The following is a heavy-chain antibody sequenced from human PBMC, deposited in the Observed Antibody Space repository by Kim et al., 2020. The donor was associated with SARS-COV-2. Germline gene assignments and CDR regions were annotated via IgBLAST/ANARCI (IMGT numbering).Heavy chain of an antibody. Sequence: SETLSLTCTVSGGSISSGGYYWSWIRQHPGKGLEWIGYIYYSGSTYYNPSLKSRVTISVDTSKNQFSLKLSSVTAADTAVYYCARGGIRCGGDWGCRYFDYWGQGTLVTVSS. D-gene: IGHD2-21*02. CDR2: IYYSGST. CDR1: GGSISSGGYY. J-gene: IGHJ4*02. V-gene: IGHV4-31*03. CDR3: ARGGIRCGGDWGCRYFDY.